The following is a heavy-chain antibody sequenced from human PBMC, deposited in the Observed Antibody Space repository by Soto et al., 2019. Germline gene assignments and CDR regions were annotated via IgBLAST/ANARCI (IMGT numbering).Heavy chain of an antibody. D-gene: IGHD5-18*01. V-gene: IGHV4-34*01. CDR1: GGSFSGYY. CDR2: INHSGST. J-gene: IGHJ4*02. CDR3: ARVQLWSPNYFDY. Sequence: PSETLSLTCAVYGGSFSGYYWSWIRQPPGKGLEWIGEINHSGSTNYNPSLKSRVTISVDTSKNQFSLKLSSVTAADTAVYYCARVQLWSPNYFDYWGQGTLVT.